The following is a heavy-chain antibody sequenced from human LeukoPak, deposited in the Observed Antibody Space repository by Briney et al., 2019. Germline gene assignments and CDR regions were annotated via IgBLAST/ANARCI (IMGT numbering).Heavy chain of an antibody. V-gene: IGHV3-7*01. CDR2: IKQDGSEK. CDR3: ATAQLVYDAFDI. J-gene: IGHJ3*02. D-gene: IGHD6-6*01. CDR1: GFTFSSYW. Sequence: PGGSLRLSCAASGFTFSSYWMSWVRQAPGKGLEWVANIKQDGSEKYYVDSVKGRFTISRDNAKNTLYLQMNSLRAEDTAVYYCATAQLVYDAFDIWGQGTMVTVSS.